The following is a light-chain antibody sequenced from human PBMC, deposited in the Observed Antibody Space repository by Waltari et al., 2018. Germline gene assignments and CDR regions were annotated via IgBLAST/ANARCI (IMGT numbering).Light chain of an antibody. CDR3: QQYHNWPYT. Sequence: EILMTQSPATLSVAPGERATLSRRASQRLSTNFAWYQQHPGQAPRLLIYGASTRATGVPARFSGSRSGTEFTLIISSLQSEDFALYYCQQYHNWPYTFGQGTKLEIK. CDR2: GAS. CDR1: QRLSTN. V-gene: IGKV3-15*01. J-gene: IGKJ2*01.